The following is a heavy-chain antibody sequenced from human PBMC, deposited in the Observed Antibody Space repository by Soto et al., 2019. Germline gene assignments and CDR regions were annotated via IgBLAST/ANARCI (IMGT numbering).Heavy chain of an antibody. CDR2: ISYDGSNK. CDR1: GFTFSSYG. Sequence: ESGGGVVQPGRSLRLSCAASGFTFSSYGMHWVRQAPGKGLEWVAVISYDGSNKYYADSVKGRFTISRDNSKNTLYLQMNSLRAEDTAVYYCAKDLRSGWYWDAFDIWGQGTMVTVSS. CDR3: AKDLRSGWYWDAFDI. D-gene: IGHD6-19*01. J-gene: IGHJ3*02. V-gene: IGHV3-30*18.